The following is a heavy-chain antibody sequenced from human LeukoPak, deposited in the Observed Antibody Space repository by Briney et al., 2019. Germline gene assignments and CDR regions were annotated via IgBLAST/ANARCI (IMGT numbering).Heavy chain of an antibody. CDR1: GYRLTSNW. CDR2: IDPSDSYT. Sequence: GESLKISCKGSGYRLTSNWIGWVRQMPGKGLEWMGRIDPSDSYTNYSPSFQGHVTISADKSISTAYLQWSSLKASDTAMYYCASGAPAQVVDIWGQGTMVTVSS. J-gene: IGHJ3*02. V-gene: IGHV5-10-1*01. CDR3: ASGAPAQVVDI.